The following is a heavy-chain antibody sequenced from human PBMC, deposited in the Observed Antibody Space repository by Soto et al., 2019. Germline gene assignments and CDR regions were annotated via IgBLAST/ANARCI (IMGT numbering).Heavy chain of an antibody. CDR3: ARGVGSSPPRY. Sequence: SETLSLTCTISGGSISVYYWSWNRQPPGKALEWIGYIYDSGSPYYTPPLRSRVIISADTSKNKISLKLTSATAADTAVYYCARGVGSSPPRYWGRGTLVTVSS. J-gene: IGHJ4*02. D-gene: IGHD1-26*01. CDR1: GGSISVYY. V-gene: IGHV4-59*01. CDR2: IYDSGSP.